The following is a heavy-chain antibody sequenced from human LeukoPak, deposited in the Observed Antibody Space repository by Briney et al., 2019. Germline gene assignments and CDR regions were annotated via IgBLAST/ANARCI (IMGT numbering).Heavy chain of an antibody. Sequence: SETLSLTCTVSGGSISSSYWSWIRQPPGKGLEWIGYIYYSGSTNYNPSLKSRVTILVDTSKKQFSLKLSSVTAADTAVYYCARGSGSLSSKFDYWGQGTLVTVSS. CDR2: IYYSGST. CDR3: ARGSGSLSSKFDY. CDR1: GGSISSSY. D-gene: IGHD1-26*01. J-gene: IGHJ4*02. V-gene: IGHV4-59*01.